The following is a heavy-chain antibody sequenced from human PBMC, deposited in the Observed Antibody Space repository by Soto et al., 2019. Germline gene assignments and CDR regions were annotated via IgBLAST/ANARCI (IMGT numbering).Heavy chain of an antibody. V-gene: IGHV3-30*18. D-gene: IGHD5-18*01. J-gene: IGHJ4*02. Sequence: PGGSLRLSCAASAFTFSSYGMHWVRQAPGKWLEWVAVISYDGSNKYYADSVKGRFTISRDNSKNTLYLQMNSLRAEDTAVYYCAKGIQQKRWSYGYYFDNWGKEXLVTV. CDR3: AKGIQQKRWSYGYYFDN. CDR1: AFTFSSYG. CDR2: ISYDGSNK.